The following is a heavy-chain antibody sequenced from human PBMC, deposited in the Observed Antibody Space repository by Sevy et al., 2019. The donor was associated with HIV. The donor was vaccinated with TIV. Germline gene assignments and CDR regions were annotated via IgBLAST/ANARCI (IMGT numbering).Heavy chain of an antibody. CDR3: ARDLGGYGGNSIDY. V-gene: IGHV1-18*01. J-gene: IGHJ4*02. CDR1: GYTFTCYG. CDR2: ISAYNGNT. D-gene: IGHD2-21*02. Sequence: ASVKVSCKASGYTFTCYGISWVRQAPGQGLEWMGWISAYNGNTNYAQMLQGRVTMTTDTSTSTAYMELRSLRSDDTAVYYCARDLGGYGGNSIDYWGQGALVTVSS.